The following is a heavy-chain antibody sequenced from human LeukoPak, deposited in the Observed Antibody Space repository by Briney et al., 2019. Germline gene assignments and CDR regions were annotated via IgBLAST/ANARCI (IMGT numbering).Heavy chain of an antibody. J-gene: IGHJ4*02. CDR2: INHSGST. D-gene: IGHD2-2*01. CDR1: GGSFSGYY. CDR3: ARSPGGFVVVPAAIDY. V-gene: IGHV4-34*01. Sequence: PSETLSLTCAVYGGSFSGYYWSWIRQPPGKGLEWIGEINHSGSTNYNPSLKSRVTISVDTSKNQFSLKLSSVTAADTAVYYCARSPGGFVVVPAAIDYWGQGTLVTVSS.